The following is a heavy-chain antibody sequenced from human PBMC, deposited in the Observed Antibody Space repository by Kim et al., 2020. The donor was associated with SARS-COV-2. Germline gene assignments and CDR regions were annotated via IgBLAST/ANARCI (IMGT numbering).Heavy chain of an antibody. CDR2: IYYSGST. V-gene: IGHV4-31*03. CDR3: ARASVVGSRLENCFDP. Sequence: SETLSLTCTVSGGSISSGGYYWSWIRQHPGKGLEWIGYIYYSGSTYYNPSLKSRVTISVDTSKNQFSLKLSSVTAADTAVYYCARASVVGSRLENCFDPWGQGTLVTVSS. J-gene: IGHJ5*02. CDR1: GGSISSGGYY. D-gene: IGHD1-26*01.